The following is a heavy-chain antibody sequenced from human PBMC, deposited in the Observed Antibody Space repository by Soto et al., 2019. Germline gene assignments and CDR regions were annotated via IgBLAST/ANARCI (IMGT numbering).Heavy chain of an antibody. CDR1: GLSLYDYD. CDR2: ISSSGSTI. V-gene: IGHV3-11*01. D-gene: IGHD3-9*01. Sequence: PCGSPRISCAACGLSLYDYDMSWSRQAPGKGLEWVSYISSSGSTIYYADSVKGRFTISRDNAKNSLYLQMNSLRAEDTAVYYCARDQFGHYDILTGYYNAVFDYWGQRTLVTVS. CDR3: ARDQFGHYDILTGYYNAVFDY. J-gene: IGHJ4*02.